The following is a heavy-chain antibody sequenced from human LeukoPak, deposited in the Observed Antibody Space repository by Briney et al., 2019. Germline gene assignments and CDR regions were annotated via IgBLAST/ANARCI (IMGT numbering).Heavy chain of an antibody. V-gene: IGHV1-46*01. CDR2: INPSGGST. CDR1: GYTFTSYY. CDR3: ARAFYDILTGYPWGAFDI. J-gene: IGHJ3*02. D-gene: IGHD3-9*01. Sequence: ASVKVSCKASGYTFTSYYMHWVRQAPGQGLEWMGIINPSGGSTSYAQKFQGRVTMTRDTSTSTVYMELSSLRSEDTAVYYCARAFYDILTGYPWGAFDIWGQGTMVTVSS.